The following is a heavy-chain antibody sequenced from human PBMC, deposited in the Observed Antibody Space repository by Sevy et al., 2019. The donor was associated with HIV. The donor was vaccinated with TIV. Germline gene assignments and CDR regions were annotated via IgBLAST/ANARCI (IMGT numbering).Heavy chain of an antibody. J-gene: IGHJ4*02. CDR1: GFTFNIYS. V-gene: IGHV3-23*01. CDR3: AREGCTRPQDY. D-gene: IGHD2-8*01. Sequence: GGSLRLSCAVSGFTFNIYSMSWVRQAPGKGLEWVSTLSFGCGKINYADSVKGRFIISRDDSKNTLYLQMNSLRAEDTAVYFCAREGCTRPQDYWGQGTLVTVSS. CDR2: LSFGCGKI.